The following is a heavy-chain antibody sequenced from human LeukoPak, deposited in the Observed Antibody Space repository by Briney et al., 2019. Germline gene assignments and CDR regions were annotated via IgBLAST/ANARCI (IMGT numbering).Heavy chain of an antibody. CDR3: AKGGGYEAQYYYYYLDV. CDR2: IKEDGGEK. V-gene: IGHV3-7*01. CDR1: GFTFSSYW. D-gene: IGHD5-12*01. Sequence: GGSLRLSCAASGFTFSSYWMSWVRQAPGKGLEWVANIKEDGGEKYSVDSVKGRFTISRDNSKNTLYLQMKSLRAEDTAVYYCAKGGGYEAQYYYYYLDVWGKGTTVTISS. J-gene: IGHJ6*03.